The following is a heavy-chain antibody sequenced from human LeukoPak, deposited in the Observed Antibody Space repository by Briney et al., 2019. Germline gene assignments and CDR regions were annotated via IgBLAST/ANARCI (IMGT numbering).Heavy chain of an antibody. CDR2: ISAYNGNT. J-gene: IGHJ4*02. D-gene: IGHD3-10*01. CDR3: ARGGFIWFGELFDASFDY. V-gene: IGHV1-18*01. CDR1: GYTFTSYG. Sequence: ASVKVSCKASGYTFTSYGISWVRQAPGQGLEWMGWISAYNGNTNYAQKLQGRVTMTTDTSTSTAYMELRSLRSDDTAVYYCARGGFIWFGELFDASFDYWGQGTLVTVSS.